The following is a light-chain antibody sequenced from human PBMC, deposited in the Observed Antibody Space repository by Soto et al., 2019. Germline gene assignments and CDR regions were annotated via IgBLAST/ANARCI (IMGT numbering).Light chain of an antibody. CDR1: QSVSRY. CDR3: QQRSNWLIT. CDR2: DAS. J-gene: IGKJ5*01. V-gene: IGKV3-11*01. Sequence: EIVLTQSPATLSFSPGERATLSCRASQSVSRYLAWYQQKPGQAPRLLIYDASNRATGIPARFSGSGSGTDFTLTISSLEPEDFAVYYCQQRSNWLITFGQGTRLEIK.